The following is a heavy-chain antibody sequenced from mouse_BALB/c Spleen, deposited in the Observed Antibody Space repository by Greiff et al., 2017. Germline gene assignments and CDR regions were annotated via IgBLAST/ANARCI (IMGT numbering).Heavy chain of an antibody. CDR2: INPSTGYT. Sequence: VQLVESGAELAKPGASVKMSCKASGYTFTSYWMHWVKQRPGQGLEWIGYINPSTGYTEYNQKFKDKATLTADKSSSTAYMQLSSLTSEDSAVYYCARFVITTVFDYWGQGTTLTVSS. D-gene: IGHD1-1*01. CDR3: ARFVITTVFDY. V-gene: IGHV1-7*01. CDR1: GYTFTSYW. J-gene: IGHJ2*01.